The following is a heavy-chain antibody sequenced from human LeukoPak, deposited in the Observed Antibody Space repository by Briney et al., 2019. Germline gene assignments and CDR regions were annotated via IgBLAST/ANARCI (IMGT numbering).Heavy chain of an antibody. Sequence: GGSLRLSCAASGFTVSSNYMSWVRQAPGKGLEWVSAISGSGGSTYYADSVKGRFTISRDNSKNTLYLQMNSLRAEDTAVYYCAKVRIVVVIPEYYFDYWGQGTLVTVSS. V-gene: IGHV3-23*01. CDR1: GFTVSSNY. J-gene: IGHJ4*02. CDR2: ISGSGGST. CDR3: AKVRIVVVIPEYYFDY. D-gene: IGHD3-22*01.